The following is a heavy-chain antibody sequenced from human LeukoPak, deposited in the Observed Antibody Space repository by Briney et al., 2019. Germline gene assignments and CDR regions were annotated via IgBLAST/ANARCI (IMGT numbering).Heavy chain of an antibody. CDR1: GFTFSSYS. CDR2: ISSSSSYI. J-gene: IGHJ4*02. CDR3: ARDERGYDSSGYYYVEGTFDY. D-gene: IGHD3-22*01. Sequence: GGSLRLSCAASGFTFSSYSMNWARQAPGKGLEWVSSISSSSSYIYYADSVKDRFTISRDNAKNSLYLQMNSLRAEDTAVYYCARDERGYDSSGYYYVEGTFDYWGQGTLVTVSS. V-gene: IGHV3-21*01.